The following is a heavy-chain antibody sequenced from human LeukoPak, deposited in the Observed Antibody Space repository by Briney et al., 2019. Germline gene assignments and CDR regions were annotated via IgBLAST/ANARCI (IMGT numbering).Heavy chain of an antibody. D-gene: IGHD3-22*01. J-gene: IGHJ6*03. Sequence: PGGSVSSHHWSSNRQQQGKGLEWIGYIYYSGSTNYNPSLKSRVTISVDTSKNQFSLKLSSVTAADTAVYYCARGDYYYDSSGYRKSGYYMDVWGKGTTVTVSS. CDR2: IYYSGST. CDR1: GGSVSSHH. CDR3: ARGDYYYDSSGYRKSGYYMDV. V-gene: IGHV4-59*02.